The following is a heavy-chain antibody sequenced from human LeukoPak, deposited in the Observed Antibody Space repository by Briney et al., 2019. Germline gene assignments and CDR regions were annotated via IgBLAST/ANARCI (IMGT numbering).Heavy chain of an antibody. J-gene: IGHJ4*02. CDR3: GYSGYDFPFDY. D-gene: IGHD5-12*01. Sequence: PGGSLRLPCAASEFSVSANYMSWVRQAPGKGLEWVSVIYSGGSTFYADSVRGRFTISRHNSRNTLYLQMNSLRAEDTAVYYCGYSGYDFPFDYWGQGTLVTVSS. CDR1: EFSVSANY. CDR2: IYSGGST. V-gene: IGHV3-53*04.